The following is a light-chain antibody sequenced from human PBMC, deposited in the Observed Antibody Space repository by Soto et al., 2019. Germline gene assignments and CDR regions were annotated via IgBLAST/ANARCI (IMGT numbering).Light chain of an antibody. Sequence: QSALTQPASVSGSPGQSITISCTGTSSDVGGYNYVSWYQQHPGKAPKLMIYELSNRPSEVSNRFSGSKSGNTASLTISGLQAEDEADYYCSSYTSSSIDYVFGTGTKLTVL. CDR3: SSYTSSSIDYV. CDR1: SSDVGGYNY. V-gene: IGLV2-14*01. CDR2: ELS. J-gene: IGLJ1*01.